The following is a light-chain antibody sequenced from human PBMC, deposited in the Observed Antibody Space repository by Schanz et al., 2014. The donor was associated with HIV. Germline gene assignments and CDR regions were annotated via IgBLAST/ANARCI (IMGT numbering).Light chain of an antibody. V-gene: IGLV2-8*01. CDR3: SSYAGRNNLVV. CDR2: EVS. Sequence: QSALTQPPSASGSPGQSVNISCTGTSSDVGGYYYVSWYQQHPGKAPKLMIYEVSKRPSGVSDRFSGSKSDNTASLTVSGLQAEDEADYYCSSYAGRNNLVVFGGGTKLTVL. CDR1: SSDVGGYYY. J-gene: IGLJ2*01.